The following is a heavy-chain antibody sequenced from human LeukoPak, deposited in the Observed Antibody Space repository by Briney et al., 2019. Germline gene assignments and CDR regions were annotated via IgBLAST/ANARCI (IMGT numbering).Heavy chain of an antibody. Sequence: GGSLRLSCAASGFTFYTYAMHWVRQAPGKGLEWVSGISGSDGSTYYADSVKGRFTISRDNSKNTLYLQMNSLSVEDTAMYYCAKLGITNYDFWSGYFDFWGQGTLVTVSS. CDR1: GFTFYTYA. CDR3: AKLGITNYDFWSGYFDF. V-gene: IGHV3-23*01. D-gene: IGHD3-3*01. J-gene: IGHJ4*02. CDR2: ISGSDGST.